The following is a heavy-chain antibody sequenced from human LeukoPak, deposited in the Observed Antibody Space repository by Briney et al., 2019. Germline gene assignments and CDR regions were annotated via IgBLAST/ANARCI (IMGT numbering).Heavy chain of an antibody. V-gene: IGHV3-48*03. CDR2: ISSSGSTI. J-gene: IGHJ6*04. CDR1: GFTFSSYE. D-gene: IGHD3-10*02. CDR3: AELGITMIGGV. Sequence: GGSLRLSCAASGFTFSSYEMNWVRQAPGKGLEWVSYISSSGSTIYYADSVKGRFTISRDNANNSLYLQMNSLRAEDTAVYYCAELGITMIGGVWGKGTTVTISS.